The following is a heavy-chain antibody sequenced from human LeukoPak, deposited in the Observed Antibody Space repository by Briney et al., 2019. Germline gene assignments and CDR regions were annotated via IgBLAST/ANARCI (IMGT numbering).Heavy chain of an antibody. CDR1: EFPLKNYA. Sequence: GGSLRLSCAAPEFPLKNYAMTWVRQAPGKGLDWVSTISGSGVTTYYTDSVEGRFTISRDNSKNTLYLQINSLRAEDTAIYYCAKGVGWFPSWGQGTLVTVSS. J-gene: IGHJ5*02. CDR3: AKGVGWFPS. CDR2: ISGSGVTT. D-gene: IGHD3-10*01. V-gene: IGHV3-23*01.